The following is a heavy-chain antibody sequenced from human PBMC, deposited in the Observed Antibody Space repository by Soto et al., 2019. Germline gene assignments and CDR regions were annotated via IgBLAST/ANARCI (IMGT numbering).Heavy chain of an antibody. Sequence: QVHLVESGGGVAQPGRSLRLSCAASGFTFSSYGMHWVRQAPGKGLEWVAIISYDGSLKYYADSVKGRFTISGDNSKSALYLQMNSLRPEDTAVYYCAKDFKVSGSYYGSLNYYYGMDVWGQGTTVIVSS. CDR2: ISYDGSLK. CDR3: AKDFKVSGSYYGSLNYYYGMDV. J-gene: IGHJ6*02. V-gene: IGHV3-30*18. D-gene: IGHD3-10*01. CDR1: GFTFSSYG.